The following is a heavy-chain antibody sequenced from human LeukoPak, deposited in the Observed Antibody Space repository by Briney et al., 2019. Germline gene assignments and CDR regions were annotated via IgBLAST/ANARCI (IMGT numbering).Heavy chain of an antibody. CDR1: GFTFKNYW. CDR2: INTDGSST. D-gene: IGHD4-17*01. CDR3: ARSHDYGDFSFDY. V-gene: IGHV3-74*01. J-gene: IGHJ4*02. Sequence: GGSLRLSCAASGFTFKNYWMHWVRQTPGKGLVWVSRINTDGSSTTFADSVKGRFTISRDNAKNTLYLQMNSLRAEDTAVYYCARSHDYGDFSFDYWGQGTLVTVSS.